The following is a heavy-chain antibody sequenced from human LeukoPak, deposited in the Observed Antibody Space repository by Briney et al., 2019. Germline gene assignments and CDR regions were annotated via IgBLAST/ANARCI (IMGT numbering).Heavy chain of an antibody. CDR3: AREDDYGDYVYAFDI. CDR2: ISSSSSYI. D-gene: IGHD4-17*01. CDR1: GLTFSSYS. J-gene: IGHJ3*02. V-gene: IGHV3-21*01. Sequence: GGSLRLSCAASGLTFSSYSMNWVRQAPGKGLEWVSSISSSSSYIYYADSVKGRFTISRDSAKNSLYLQMNSLRAEDTAVYYCAREDDYGDYVYAFDIWGQGTMVTVSS.